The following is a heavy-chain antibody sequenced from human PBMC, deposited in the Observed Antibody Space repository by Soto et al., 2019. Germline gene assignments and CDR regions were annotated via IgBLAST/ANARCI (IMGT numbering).Heavy chain of an antibody. CDR2: IWYDGSNK. J-gene: IGHJ1*01. V-gene: IGHV3-33*01. D-gene: IGHD3-22*01. Sequence: QVQLVESGGGVVQPGRSLRLSCAASGFTFSSYGMHWVRQAPGKGLEWVAVIWYDGSNKYYADSVKGRFTISRDNSKNSLYLQTNSLRAEDTAVYSCARDIPYYYDSSGYQKGYFQHWGQGTLVSVSS. CDR3: ARDIPYYYDSSGYQKGYFQH. CDR1: GFTFSSYG.